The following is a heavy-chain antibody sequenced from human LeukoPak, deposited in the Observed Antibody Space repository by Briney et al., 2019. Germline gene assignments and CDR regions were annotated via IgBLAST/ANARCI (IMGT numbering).Heavy chain of an antibody. J-gene: IGHJ5*02. Sequence: SETLSLTCTVSGGSISSSSYYWGWIRQPPGKGLEWIGSIYYSGSTYYNPSLKSRVTISVDTSKNQFSLKLSSVTAADTAVYYCARGDRGPGYQLLPYNWFDPWGQGTLVTVSS. D-gene: IGHD2-2*01. CDR3: ARGDRGPGYQLLPYNWFDP. CDR2: IYYSGST. CDR1: GGSISSSSYY. V-gene: IGHV4-39*07.